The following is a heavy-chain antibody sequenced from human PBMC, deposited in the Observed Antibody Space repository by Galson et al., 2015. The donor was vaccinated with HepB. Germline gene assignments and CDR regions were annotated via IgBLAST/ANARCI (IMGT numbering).Heavy chain of an antibody. V-gene: IGHV2-70*11. CDR3: ARSLYSGYDKTENWFDP. CDR1: GFSLSTSGMC. CDR2: IDWDDDK. Sequence: PALVKPTQTLTLTCTFSGFSLSTSGMCVSWIRQPPGKALEWLARIDWDDDKYYSTSLKTRLTISKDTSKNQVVLTMTNMDPVDTATYYCARSLYSGYDKTENWFDPWGQGTLVTVSS. J-gene: IGHJ5*02. D-gene: IGHD5-12*01.